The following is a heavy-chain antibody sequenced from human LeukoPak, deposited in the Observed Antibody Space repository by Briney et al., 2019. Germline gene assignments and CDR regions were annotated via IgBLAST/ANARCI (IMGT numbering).Heavy chain of an antibody. Sequence: SETLSLTCTVSGGSISSYYWGWIRQPPGKGLDWIGYIYYTGSTNCNPSLRSRVTISVDSSKNQFSLKVNSVTAADTAVYYCARGDYFGSGLGDWGQGTLVTVSS. V-gene: IGHV4-59*01. CDR3: ARGDYFGSGLGD. CDR2: IYYTGST. D-gene: IGHD3-10*01. CDR1: GGSISSYY. J-gene: IGHJ4*02.